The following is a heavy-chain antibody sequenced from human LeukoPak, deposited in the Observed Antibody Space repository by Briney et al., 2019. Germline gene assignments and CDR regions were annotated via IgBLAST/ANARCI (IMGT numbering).Heavy chain of an antibody. V-gene: IGHV4-39*02. D-gene: IGHD3-10*01. CDR2: VYYTGST. CDR1: GDSISTDSYY. Sequence: SSETLSLTCTVSGDSISTDSYYWGWIRQPPGKELEWLASVYYTGSTHYNPSLKSRVTISVDTSKNQFSLKLSSVTAADTAVYYCARGVFLSLLWFGEDIEAFDIWGQGTMVTVSS. CDR3: ARGVFLSLLWFGEDIEAFDI. J-gene: IGHJ3*02.